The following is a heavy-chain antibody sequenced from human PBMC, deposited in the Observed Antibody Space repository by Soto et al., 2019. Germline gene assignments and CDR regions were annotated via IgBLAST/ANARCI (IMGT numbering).Heavy chain of an antibody. CDR1: GGSISRSNW. Sequence: SETLSLTCAVSGGSISRSNWWSWVRQPPGKGLEWIGEIYHSGSTNYNPSLKSRVTISVDKSKNQFSLKLSSVTAADTAVYYCARKREDDFWSGYLYYYYYGMDGWGQGTTVTVSS. V-gene: IGHV4-4*02. D-gene: IGHD3-3*01. J-gene: IGHJ6*02. CDR3: ARKREDDFWSGYLYYYYYGMDG. CDR2: IYHSGST.